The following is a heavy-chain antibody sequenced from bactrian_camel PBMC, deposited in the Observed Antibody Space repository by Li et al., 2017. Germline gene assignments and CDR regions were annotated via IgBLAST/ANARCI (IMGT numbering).Heavy chain of an antibody. CDR3: AASTEDGLCPGSNYGS. CDR2: IVGTKIT. CDR1: GYTVTAYC. Sequence: HVQLVESGGGSVQAGGSVTLSCVASGYTVTAYCMGWFRQSPRKKREGVATIVGTKITSYTDSMKGRFTISKGYPKNTLYLQMTNLKPEDTAMYYCAASTEDGLCPGSNYGSWGRGTQVTVS. D-gene: IGHD1*01. J-gene: IGHJ6*01. V-gene: IGHV3S55*01.